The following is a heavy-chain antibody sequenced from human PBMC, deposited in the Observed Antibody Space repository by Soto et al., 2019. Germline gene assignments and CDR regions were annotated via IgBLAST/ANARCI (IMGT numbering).Heavy chain of an antibody. CDR1: GFTFSSYA. D-gene: IGHD3-22*01. CDR2: ISGSGGST. J-gene: IGHJ4*02. CDR3: AKVPGSGYYYSYFDY. V-gene: IGHV3-23*01. Sequence: GGSLRLSCAASGFTFSSYAMSWVRQAPGKGLEWVSAISGSGGSTYYADSVKGRFTISRDNSKNTLYLQMNSLRAEDTAVYYCAKVPGSGYYYSYFDYWGQGTLVTVSS.